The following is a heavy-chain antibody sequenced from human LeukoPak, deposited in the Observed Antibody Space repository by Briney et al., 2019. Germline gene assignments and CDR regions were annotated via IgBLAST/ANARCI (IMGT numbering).Heavy chain of an antibody. V-gene: IGHV3-48*04. Sequence: PGRSLRLSRAASGFTFSRNSMNSVRQAPGKGLEWDSYSSASGTIFYADSVKGRFTISRDIAKNSLYLQMNSLRAEDTAVYYCARDPTYYLRYGYFDSWGQGTLVTVSS. CDR2: SSASGTI. J-gene: IGHJ4*02. D-gene: IGHD1-26*01. CDR3: ARDPTYYLRYGYFDS. CDR1: GFTFSRNS.